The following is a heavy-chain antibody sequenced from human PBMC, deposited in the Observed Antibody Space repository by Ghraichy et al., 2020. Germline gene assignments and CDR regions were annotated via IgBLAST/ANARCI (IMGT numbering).Heavy chain of an antibody. V-gene: IGHV1-2*02. CDR3: ARVVATYSSGPYYFDY. CDR2: INPNSGGT. Sequence: ASVKVSCKASGYTFTGYYMHWVRQAPGQGLEWMGWINPNSGGTNYAQKFQGRVTMTRDTSISTAYMELSRLRSDDTAVYYCARVVATYSSGPYYFDYWGQGTLVTVSS. CDR1: GYTFTGYY. J-gene: IGHJ4*02. D-gene: IGHD6-19*01.